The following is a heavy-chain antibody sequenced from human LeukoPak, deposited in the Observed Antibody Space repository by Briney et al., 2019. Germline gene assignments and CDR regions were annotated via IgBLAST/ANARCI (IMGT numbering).Heavy chain of an antibody. CDR2: IYYSGST. CDR1: GGSISSGGYY. J-gene: IGHJ4*02. V-gene: IGHV4-31*03. Sequence: SETLSLTCTVSGGSISSGGYYWSWIRQHPGKGLEWIGYIYYSGSTYYNPSLKSRVTISVDTSKNQFSLKLSSVTAADTAVYYCARDPRMSYFDYWGQGTLVTVSS. CDR3: ARDPRMSYFDY.